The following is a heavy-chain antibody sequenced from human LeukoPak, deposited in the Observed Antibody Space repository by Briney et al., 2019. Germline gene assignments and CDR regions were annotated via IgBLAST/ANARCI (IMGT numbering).Heavy chain of an antibody. CDR1: GFTFSSYA. Sequence: PGGPLRLSCAASGFTFSSYAMSWVRQAPGKGLEWVSAISGSGGSTYYADSVKGRFTISRDNSKNTLYLQMNSLRAEDTAVYYCAKSYDYGDYVPIDYWGQGTLVTVSS. D-gene: IGHD4-17*01. CDR3: AKSYDYGDYVPIDY. J-gene: IGHJ4*02. V-gene: IGHV3-23*01. CDR2: ISGSGGST.